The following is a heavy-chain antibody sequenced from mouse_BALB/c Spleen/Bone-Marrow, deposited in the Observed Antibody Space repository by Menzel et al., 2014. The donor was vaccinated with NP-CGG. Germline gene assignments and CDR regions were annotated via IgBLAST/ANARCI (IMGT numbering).Heavy chain of an antibody. J-gene: IGHJ2*01. D-gene: IGHD2-2*01. Sequence: VQLQQSGAELVKPGASVKLSCKASGYTFTSYWMHWVKQRPGQGLEWIGEINPSNGRTNYDEKFKSKGTLTVDTSSSTAYMHLSSLTSEDSAVYYCTREGWLRYFDYWGQGTTLTVSS. V-gene: IGHV1S81*02. CDR2: INPSNGRT. CDR1: GYTFTSYW. CDR3: TREGWLRYFDY.